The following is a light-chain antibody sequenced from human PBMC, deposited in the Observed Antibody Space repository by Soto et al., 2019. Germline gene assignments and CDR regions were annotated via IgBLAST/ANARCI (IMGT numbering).Light chain of an antibody. J-gene: IGLJ1*01. CDR1: TSDVGGYKY. CDR2: EVT. CDR3: NSYTSSSTFV. V-gene: IGLV2-14*01. Sequence: QSVLTQPASVSGSPGQSITIPCTVGTSDVGGYKYVSWYQQHPGKAPKLVIYEVTNRPSGVSTRFSGSKSGNTASLTISGLQAEDEADYYCNSYTSSSTFVFGTGTKVTVL.